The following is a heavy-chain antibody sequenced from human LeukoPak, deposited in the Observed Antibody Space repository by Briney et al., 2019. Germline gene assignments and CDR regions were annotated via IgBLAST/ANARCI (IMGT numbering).Heavy chain of an antibody. CDR3: TGGAYDSSGYYDK. V-gene: IGHV4-38-2*02. CDR1: GFSISSGYY. Sequence: SETLSLTCTVSGFSISSGYYWGWIRQPPGQGLEWIGDIYHSGSAYYNPSLKSRVTLSVDTSKNQFSLKLSSVTAADTAVYYCTGGAYDSSGYYDKWGQGTLVTVSS. J-gene: IGHJ4*02. D-gene: IGHD3-22*01. CDR2: IYHSGSA.